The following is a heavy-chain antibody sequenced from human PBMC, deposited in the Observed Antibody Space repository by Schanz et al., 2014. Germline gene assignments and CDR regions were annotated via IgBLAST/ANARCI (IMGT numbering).Heavy chain of an antibody. CDR2: FIVDSGNT. CDR1: GFTFSNYA. J-gene: IGHJ4*02. CDR3: AKLSSSGRLAGYFDY. D-gene: IGHD6-19*01. V-gene: IGHV3-23*01. Sequence: EVQLLESGGGLVRPGGSLRLSCAASGFTFSNYAMSWVRQAPGKGLEWVSGFIVDSGNTYYAGSVKGRFSISRDYSKNTLYLQMSSLRAEDTAIYYCAKLSSSGRLAGYFDYWGQGALDT.